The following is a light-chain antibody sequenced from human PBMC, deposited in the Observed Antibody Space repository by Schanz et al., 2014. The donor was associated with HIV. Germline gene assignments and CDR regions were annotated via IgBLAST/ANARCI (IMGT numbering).Light chain of an antibody. Sequence: DIQMTQSPSSLSASVGDRVTITCRASQDISNYLAWYQQKPGELPRLLIYAASTLESGVPSRFSGSGSGTDFTLTISSLQPEDVATYYCQKCNSTPRTFGQGTKVEIK. V-gene: IGKV1-27*01. CDR1: QDISNY. CDR2: AAS. CDR3: QKCNSTPRT. J-gene: IGKJ1*01.